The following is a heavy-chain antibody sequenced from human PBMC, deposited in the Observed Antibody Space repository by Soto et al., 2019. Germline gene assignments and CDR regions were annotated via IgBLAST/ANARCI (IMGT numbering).Heavy chain of an antibody. Sequence: GGSLRLSCAASGFTFSSYWMSWVRQAPGKGLEWVANIKQDGSEKYYVDSVKGRFTISRDNAKNSLYLQMNSLRAEDTAVYYCARDRNFWSGYYAPYYYYYMDVWGKGTTVTVSS. CDR1: GFTFSSYW. D-gene: IGHD3-3*01. CDR2: IKQDGSEK. J-gene: IGHJ6*03. V-gene: IGHV3-7*01. CDR3: ARDRNFWSGYYAPYYYYYMDV.